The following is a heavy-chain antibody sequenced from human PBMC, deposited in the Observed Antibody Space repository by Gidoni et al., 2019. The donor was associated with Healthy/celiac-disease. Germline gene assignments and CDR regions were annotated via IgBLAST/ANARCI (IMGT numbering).Heavy chain of an antibody. CDR2: INWNGGST. V-gene: IGHV3-20*04. Sequence: EVQLVESGGGVVRPGGSLRLSCAATGCTFADYGMTWVRQAPGKGLELVSGINWNGGSTGYADSVKGRFTISRDNAKNSLYLQMNSLRAEDTALYYCARDRWCSSTSCYLLDYWGQGTLVTVSS. D-gene: IGHD2-2*01. CDR1: GCTFADYG. J-gene: IGHJ4*02. CDR3: ARDRWCSSTSCYLLDY.